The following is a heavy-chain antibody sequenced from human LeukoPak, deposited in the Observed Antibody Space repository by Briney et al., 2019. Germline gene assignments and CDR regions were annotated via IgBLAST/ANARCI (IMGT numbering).Heavy chain of an antibody. V-gene: IGHV4-34*01. CDR3: AREFSILTGYYPVGNWFDP. J-gene: IGHJ5*02. CDR2: INHSGST. D-gene: IGHD3-9*01. CDR1: GGSFSGYY. Sequence: PSETLSLTCAVYGGSFSGYYWSWIRQPPGKGLEWIGEINHSGSTNYNPSLESRVTISVDTSKNQFSLKLSSVTAADTAVHYCAREFSILTGYYPVGNWFDPWGQGTLVTVSS.